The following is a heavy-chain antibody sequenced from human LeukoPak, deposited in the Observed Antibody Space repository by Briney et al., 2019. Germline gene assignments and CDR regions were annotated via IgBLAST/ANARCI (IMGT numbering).Heavy chain of an antibody. CDR3: ARVLMTNWFDP. J-gene: IGHJ5*02. Sequence: SETLSLTCAVSGGSISSSNWWSWVRQPPGKGLEWIGEIYHSGSTNYNPSLKSRVTISVDTSKNQFSLKLSSVTAADTAVYYCARVLMTNWFDPWGQGTLVTVSS. CDR2: IYHSGST. V-gene: IGHV4-4*02. CDR1: GGSISSSNW.